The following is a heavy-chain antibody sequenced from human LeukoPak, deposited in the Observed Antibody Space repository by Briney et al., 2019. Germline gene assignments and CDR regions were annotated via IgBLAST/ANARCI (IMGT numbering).Heavy chain of an antibody. Sequence: SETLSLTCTVAGGSISSYYWSWIRQPPGKGLEWIGYIYYSGSTNYNPSLKSRVTISVDTSKNQFSLKLSSVTAADTAVYYCARATPGAYSDYVWSYFDYWGQGTLVTVSS. D-gene: IGHD3-16*01. V-gene: IGHV4-59*01. J-gene: IGHJ4*02. CDR2: IYYSGST. CDR3: ARATPGAYSDYVWSYFDY. CDR1: GGSISSYY.